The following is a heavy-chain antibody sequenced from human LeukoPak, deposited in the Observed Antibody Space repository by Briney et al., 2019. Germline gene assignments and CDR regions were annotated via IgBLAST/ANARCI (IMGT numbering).Heavy chain of an antibody. CDR1: GFTLSDFA. Sequence: PGGSLRLSCAASGFTLSDFAMSWVRQAPGQGLEWVSTITRSGSSTYYADSVKGRFTISRDKSKNTLYLQMNSLRAEDTAIYYCAKEFLGYFDYWGQGTLVTVSS. J-gene: IGHJ4*02. V-gene: IGHV3-23*01. CDR3: AKEFLGYFDY. D-gene: IGHD2/OR15-2a*01. CDR2: ITRSGSST.